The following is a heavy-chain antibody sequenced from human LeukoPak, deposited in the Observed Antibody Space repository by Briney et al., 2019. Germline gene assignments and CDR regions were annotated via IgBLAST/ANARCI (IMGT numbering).Heavy chain of an antibody. CDR2: ISSSGSAI. CDR3: VRVKGSYFDY. V-gene: IGHV3-48*01. D-gene: IGHD2-15*01. J-gene: IGHJ4*02. CDR1: GFPLSSYS. Sequence: PGGSLRLSCAASGFPLSSYSITWVRQAPGKGLEWVSYISSSGSAIYYVDSVKGRFTVSRDNAKNSLFLQMNSPRAEYTAVYYCVRVKGSYFDYWGQGALVTVSS.